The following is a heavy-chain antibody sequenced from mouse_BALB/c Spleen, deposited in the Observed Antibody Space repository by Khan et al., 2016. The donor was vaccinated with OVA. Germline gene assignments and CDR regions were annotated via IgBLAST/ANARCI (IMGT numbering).Heavy chain of an antibody. CDR2: IIPSNDYT. CDR1: GYTFTTYT. CDR3: VREGAYYGSDGWFAY. V-gene: IGHV1-4*01. J-gene: IGHJ3*01. Sequence: QVQLVESGAELVRPGASLKLSCTASGYTFTTYTIYWVNQTPGQGLEWIGYIIPSNDYTNYHQKFKDRVTLSGDKSTSTVYLQLSSLTSEESAVYYCVREGAYYGSDGWFAYWGQGTLVTVSA. D-gene: IGHD2-14*01.